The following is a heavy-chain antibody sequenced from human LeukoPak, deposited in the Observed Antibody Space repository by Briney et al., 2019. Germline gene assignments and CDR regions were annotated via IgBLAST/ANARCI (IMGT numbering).Heavy chain of an antibody. Sequence: SVKVSCKASGGTFSTYGISWVRQAPGQGLEWMGGIVPNSGTADYAQKFQGGVTITADKSTSTAYMELSSLRTEDTAVYYCASRPAIAAAGYYWGQGTLVTVSS. CDR1: GGTFSTYG. V-gene: IGHV1-69*06. CDR3: ASRPAIAAAGYY. J-gene: IGHJ4*02. D-gene: IGHD6-13*01. CDR2: IVPNSGTA.